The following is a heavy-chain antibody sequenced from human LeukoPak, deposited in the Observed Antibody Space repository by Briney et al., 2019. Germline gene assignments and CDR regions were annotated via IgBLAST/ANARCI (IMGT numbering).Heavy chain of an antibody. CDR1: GFTFSSYS. V-gene: IGHV3-21*01. J-gene: IGHJ1*01. CDR3: AHTVTPRYFQF. CDR2: ISSSSSYI. D-gene: IGHD4-17*01. Sequence: GGSLRLSCAASGFTFSSYSMNWVRQAPGKGLEWVSSISSSSSYIYYADSVKGRFTISRDNAKNSLYLQMNSLRTEDTALYYCAHTVTPRYFQFWGQGTLVTVSS.